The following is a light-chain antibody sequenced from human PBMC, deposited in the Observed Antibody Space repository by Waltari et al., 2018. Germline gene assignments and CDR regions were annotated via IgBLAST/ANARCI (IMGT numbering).Light chain of an antibody. CDR2: QVS. V-gene: IGLV2-8*01. Sequence: QSALTQPPSASGSPGQSVTIPCPGTSSDVGSYKYVSWHQQHPGKAPKLIIYQVSKRPSGVPERFSGSKSDNTASLTVSGLQAEDEADYYCSSYAGNNNYVFGTGTKVTVL. CDR1: SSDVGSYKY. J-gene: IGLJ1*01. CDR3: SSYAGNNNYV.